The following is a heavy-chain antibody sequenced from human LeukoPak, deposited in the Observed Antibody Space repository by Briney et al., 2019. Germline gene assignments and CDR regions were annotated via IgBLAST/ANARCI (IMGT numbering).Heavy chain of an antibody. V-gene: IGHV3-7*01. CDR2: IKQDGHEK. CDR1: GFTFSGYW. CDR3: ARDKIVGPTTLGY. J-gene: IGHJ4*02. Sequence: GGSLRLSCAASGFTFSGYWMSWVRQTPEKGLEWVANIKQDGHEKYYVDSVKGRFTISRDNAKNSLYLQMNSLRADDTAIYYCARDKIVGPTTLGYWGQGTLVTVSS. D-gene: IGHD1-26*01.